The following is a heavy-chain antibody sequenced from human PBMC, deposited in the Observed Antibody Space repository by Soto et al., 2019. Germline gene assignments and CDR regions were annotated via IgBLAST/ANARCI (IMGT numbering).Heavy chain of an antibody. J-gene: IGHJ6*04. CDR2: INHSGST. CDR3: ARGDTIFGVVPRGGYYSGMDV. V-gene: IGHV4-34*01. CDR1: GGSFSGSY. Sequence: AVYGGSFSGSYWSWIRQPPGKGLEWIGEINHSGSTNYNPSLKSRVTISVDTSKNQFSLKLSSVTAADTAVYYCARGDTIFGVVPRGGYYSGMDVCGKGTTATDTS. D-gene: IGHD3-3*01.